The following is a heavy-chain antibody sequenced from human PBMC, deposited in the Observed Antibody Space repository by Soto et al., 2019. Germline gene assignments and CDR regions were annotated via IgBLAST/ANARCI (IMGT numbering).Heavy chain of an antibody. CDR3: AHRDTYLETRGELDY. J-gene: IGHJ4*02. V-gene: IGHV2-5*02. CDR2: IYWDDDK. D-gene: IGHD3-16*01. Sequence: QITLKESGPTLVKPTQTLTLTCTFSGFSLSTTAVGVGWIRQPPGKALGWLAFIYWDDDKRYSPSLKGRLTVTKDTSKNQVVLTITDMDPVDTATYYCAHRDTYLETRGELDYWGQGNLVTDSS. CDR1: GFSLSTTAVG.